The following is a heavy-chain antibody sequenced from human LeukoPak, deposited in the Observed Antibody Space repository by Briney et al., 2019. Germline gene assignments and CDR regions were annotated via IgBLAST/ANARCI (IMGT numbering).Heavy chain of an antibody. J-gene: IGHJ6*03. V-gene: IGHV3-7*03. D-gene: IGHD2-2*01. Sequence: GGSLRLSCAASGFTFSSYAMHWVRQAPGKGLEWVANMNQDGSEKYYLDSVKGRFTISRDNARNSLYLQMNSLRAEDTAVYYCAKCIVVVPAARGYMDVWGKGTTVTVSS. CDR2: MNQDGSEK. CDR1: GFTFSSYA. CDR3: AKCIVVVPAARGYMDV.